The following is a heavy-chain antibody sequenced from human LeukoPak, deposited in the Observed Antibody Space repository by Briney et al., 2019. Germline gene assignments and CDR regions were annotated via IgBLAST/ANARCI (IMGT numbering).Heavy chain of an antibody. J-gene: IGHJ1*01. CDR1: GFTFTAYG. Sequence: PRGSLRLSCAASGFTFTAYGIHSVGQAPGKGLVWVSRIKSDGSTNYADSVKGRFTISRDNAKNTVSLQMNSLRPEDTGVYYCARAPSERGGYCPEYFRPWGQGTLVTVSS. CDR2: IKSDGST. V-gene: IGHV3-74*01. D-gene: IGHD2-21*01. CDR3: ARAPSERGGYCPEYFRP.